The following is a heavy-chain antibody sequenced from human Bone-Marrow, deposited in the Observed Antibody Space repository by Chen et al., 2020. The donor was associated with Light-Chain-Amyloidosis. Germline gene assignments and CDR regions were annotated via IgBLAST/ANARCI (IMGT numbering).Heavy chain of an antibody. CDR3: ARLRDGYNFDY. CDR1: GYTFPNYG. J-gene: IGHJ4*02. Sequence: EVQLEQSGPEVKKPGESLRISCKGSGYTFPNYGIGRVRQMPGKGLEWIGVIYPDASDARYSPSFEGQVTISADKSITTAYLQWRSLKASDTAMYYCARLRDGYNFDYWGQGTLVTVSS. D-gene: IGHD5-12*01. V-gene: IGHV5-51*01. CDR2: IYPDASDA.